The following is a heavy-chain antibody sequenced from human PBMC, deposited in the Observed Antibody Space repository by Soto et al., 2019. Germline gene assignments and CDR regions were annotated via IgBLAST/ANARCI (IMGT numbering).Heavy chain of an antibody. D-gene: IGHD4-17*01. J-gene: IGHJ4*02. CDR1: GFDFSDYS. CDR3: ARGERVGDPMFDY. Sequence: EVQLVESGGGLVKPGGSLRLSCVASGFDFSDYSINWVRQVPGKGLEWVSSLTTTTSTYIHYADSVTGRFTIFRDSTKISVCLQMDSLKAEDTAIYYCARGERVGDPMFDYWGQGTLVTVSS. CDR2: LTTTTSTYI. V-gene: IGHV3-21*01.